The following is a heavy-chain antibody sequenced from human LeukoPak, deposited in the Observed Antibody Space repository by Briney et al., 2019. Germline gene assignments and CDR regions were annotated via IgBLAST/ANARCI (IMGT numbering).Heavy chain of an antibody. Sequence: GGSLRLSWAASGFTFSSYGMHWVRQAPGKGLEWVAFIRYDGSNKYYADSVKGRFTISRDNSKNSLYLQMNNLRAEDTAVYYCAKDAYYYGSGSYYLYYYYYMDVWGKGTTVTVSS. V-gene: IGHV3-30*02. D-gene: IGHD3-10*01. CDR3: AKDAYYYGSGSYYLYYYYYMDV. CDR2: IRYDGSNK. J-gene: IGHJ6*03. CDR1: GFTFSSYG.